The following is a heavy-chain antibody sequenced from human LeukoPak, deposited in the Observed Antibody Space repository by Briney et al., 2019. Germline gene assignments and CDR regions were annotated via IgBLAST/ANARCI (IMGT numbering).Heavy chain of an antibody. CDR3: ARQWPEYYMDV. Sequence: GGSLRLSCAASGFTFNTYYMTWVRQAPGKGLEWVAGIKQDGSENYYMDSVKGRFTISRDSAKNSLYLQMNSLRAEDTAVYYCARQWPEYYMDVWGKGTTVTVSS. D-gene: IGHD6-19*01. V-gene: IGHV3-7*01. CDR1: GFTFNTYY. CDR2: IKQDGSEN. J-gene: IGHJ6*03.